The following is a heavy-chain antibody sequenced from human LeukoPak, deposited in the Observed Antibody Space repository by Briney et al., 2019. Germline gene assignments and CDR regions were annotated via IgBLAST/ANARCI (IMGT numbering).Heavy chain of an antibody. V-gene: IGHV3-43*02. J-gene: IGHJ5*01. CDR1: GFSFYDYA. CDR3: ARESDSSGWYDS. D-gene: IGHD3-22*01. Sequence: PGGSLRLSCAAPGFSFYDYAIHWVRQAPGKGLEWVSLISGDGGSTFYADSVKGGFTISRDNSKNSLYLQMSSLRSEDTALYYCARESDSSGWYDSWGQGTLVTVSS. CDR2: ISGDGGST.